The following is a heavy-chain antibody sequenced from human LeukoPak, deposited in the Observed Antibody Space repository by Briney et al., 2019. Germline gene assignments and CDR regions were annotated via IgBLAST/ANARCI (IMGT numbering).Heavy chain of an antibody. J-gene: IGHJ4*02. Sequence: SETLSLTCTVSGDSISSGDYYWSWIRQPAGKGLEWIGRISSSGSTNYNPSLKSRVTISVDTSKNQFSLKLSSVTAADTAVYHCAREYCSSTSCYFDYWGQGTLVTVSS. CDR3: AREYCSSTSCYFDY. CDR2: ISSSGST. V-gene: IGHV4-61*02. CDR1: GDSISSGDYY. D-gene: IGHD2-2*01.